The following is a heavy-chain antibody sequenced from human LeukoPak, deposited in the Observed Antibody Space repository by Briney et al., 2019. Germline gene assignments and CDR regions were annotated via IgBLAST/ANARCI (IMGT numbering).Heavy chain of an antibody. CDR3: ARESLRVVSGSGSYLDS. J-gene: IGHJ4*02. V-gene: IGHV6-1*01. CDR2: TYYRSKWYH. CDR1: GDNVSSNSVA. D-gene: IGHD3-10*01. Sequence: SQTLSLTCAISGDNVSSNSVAWDWIRQSPSRGLEWLGRTYYRSKWYHDFALSVKSRITVSPDTSKNQVSLHLNSVTPEDSAVYYCARESLRVVSGSGSYLDSWGQGTLVTVSS.